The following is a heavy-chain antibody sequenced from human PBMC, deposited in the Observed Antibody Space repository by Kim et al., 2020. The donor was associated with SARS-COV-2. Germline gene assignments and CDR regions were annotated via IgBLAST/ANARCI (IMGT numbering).Heavy chain of an antibody. CDR3: AKDSITYYDILTGYGGPTLLGSYGMDV. CDR1: GFTFSSYA. Sequence: GGSLRLSCAASGFTFSSYAMSWVRQAPGKGLEWVSAISGSGGSTYYADSVKGRFTISRDNSKNTLYLQMNSLRAEDTAVYYCAKDSITYYDILTGYGGPTLLGSYGMDVWGQGTTVTVSS. CDR2: ISGSGGST. J-gene: IGHJ6*02. V-gene: IGHV3-23*01. D-gene: IGHD3-9*01.